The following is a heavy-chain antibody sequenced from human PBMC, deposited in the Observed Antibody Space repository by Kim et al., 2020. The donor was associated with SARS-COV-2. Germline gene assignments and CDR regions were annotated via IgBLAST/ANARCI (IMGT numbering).Heavy chain of an antibody. V-gene: IGHV1-18*04. CDR2: ISAYNGNT. CDR3: ASGLWEDYYGSGSYYNGARYYGMDV. Sequence: ASVKVSCKASGYTFTSYGISWVRQAPGQGLEWMGWISAYNGNTNYAQKLQGRVTMTTDTSTSTAYMELRSLRSDDTAVYYCASGLWEDYYGSGSYYNGARYYGMDVWGQGTTVTVSS. J-gene: IGHJ6*02. CDR1: GYTFTSYG. D-gene: IGHD3-10*01.